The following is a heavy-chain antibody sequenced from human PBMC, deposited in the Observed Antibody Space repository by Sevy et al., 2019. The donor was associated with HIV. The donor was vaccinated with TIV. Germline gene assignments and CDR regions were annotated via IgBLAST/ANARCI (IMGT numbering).Heavy chain of an antibody. CDR3: VAANSWEDY. V-gene: IGHV3-74*01. CDR1: GYIFSNYW. CDR2: VNSDGGDT. J-gene: IGHJ4*02. Sequence: GGSLRLSCEGSGYIFSNYWMHWVRQAPGKVLEWVSRVNSDGGDTAYADSVKGRFTISRDNAENTMSLQMNSLRAEDTGLYYCVAANSWEDYWGQGTQVTVSS. D-gene: IGHD6-13*01.